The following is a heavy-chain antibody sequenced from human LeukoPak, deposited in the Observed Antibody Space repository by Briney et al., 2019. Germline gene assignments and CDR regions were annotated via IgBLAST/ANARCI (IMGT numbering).Heavy chain of an antibody. CDR1: GFTFSSYS. CDR2: ISSTSSTI. V-gene: IGHV3-48*01. CDR3: VSFYETY. J-gene: IGHJ4*02. D-gene: IGHD2/OR15-2a*01. Sequence: GGSLRLSCAASGFTFSSYSINWVRQAPGKGLEWVSYISSTSSTIHYADSVKGRFTISRDNAKNSLYLQMNSLRADDTAVYYCVSFYETYWGRGTLVTVSS.